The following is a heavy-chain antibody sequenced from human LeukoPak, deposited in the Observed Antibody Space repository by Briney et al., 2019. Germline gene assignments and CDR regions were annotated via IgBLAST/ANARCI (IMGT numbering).Heavy chain of an antibody. CDR2: IYYSGST. V-gene: IGHV4-30-4*08. D-gene: IGHD1-1*01. CDR3: ARDNRRTTGTTKLDY. J-gene: IGHJ4*02. Sequence: NPSQTLSLTCTVSGGSISSGDYYWSWIRQPPGKGLEWIGYIYYSGSTYYNPSLKSRVTISVDTSKNQFSLKLSSVTAADTAVYYCARDNRRTTGTTKLDYWGQGTLVTVSS. CDR1: GGSISSGDYY.